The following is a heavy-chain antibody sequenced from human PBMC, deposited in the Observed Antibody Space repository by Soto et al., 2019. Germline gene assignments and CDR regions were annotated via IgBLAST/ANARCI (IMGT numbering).Heavy chain of an antibody. V-gene: IGHV3-23*01. J-gene: IGHJ4*02. Sequence: EVQLLESGGGLVQPGGSLRLSCAASGFAFSSYAMSWVRQAPGKGLEWVSAITSSGDTTHYRDSVKGRFTISRDNSKNTLHLQMNSLRAEDTVVYYCAKRYYYDNSGLWDYWGQGTLVTVSS. CDR2: ITSSGDTT. D-gene: IGHD3-22*01. CDR3: AKRYYYDNSGLWDY. CDR1: GFAFSSYA.